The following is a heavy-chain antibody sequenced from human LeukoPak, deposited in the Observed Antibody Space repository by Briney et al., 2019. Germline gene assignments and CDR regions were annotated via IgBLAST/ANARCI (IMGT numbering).Heavy chain of an antibody. D-gene: IGHD3-22*01. V-gene: IGHV3-9*01. CDR1: GFTFDNYG. CDR2: ISWNSGYI. J-gene: IGHJ4*02. Sequence: PGMSLRLSCAASGFTFDNYGMHWVRQGPGKGLEWVSSISWNSGYIVYADSVKGRFTVSRDNAKNSLFLQIDDLRGEDTAFYYCVRDPSSGYYGGFDSWVQGTLVTASS. CDR3: VRDPSSGYYGGFDS.